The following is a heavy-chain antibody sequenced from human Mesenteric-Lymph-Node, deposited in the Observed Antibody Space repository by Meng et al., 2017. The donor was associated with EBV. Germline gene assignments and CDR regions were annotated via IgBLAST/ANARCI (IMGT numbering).Heavy chain of an antibody. CDR3: ARVRGIAVVPPDY. Sequence: QLMQSGDGVKKPGASGKVSCKASGYTFTSYAMHWVRQAPGQRLEWMGWINAGNGNTKYSQKFQGRVTITRDTSASTAYMELSSLRSEDTAVYYCARVRGIAVVPPDYWGQGTLVTVSS. J-gene: IGHJ4*02. CDR2: INAGNGNT. D-gene: IGHD6-19*01. V-gene: IGHV1-3*01. CDR1: GYTFTSYA.